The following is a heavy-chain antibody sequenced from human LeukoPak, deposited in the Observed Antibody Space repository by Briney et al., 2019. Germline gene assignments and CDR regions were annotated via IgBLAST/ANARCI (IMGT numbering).Heavy chain of an antibody. CDR3: AIWFGEVSDFLGPWDG. D-gene: IGHD3-10*01. CDR1: GYTFIRHG. V-gene: IGHV1-18*01. Sequence: ASVKVSCKGSGYTFIRHGISWARQAPGQGLEWMGWINAHNGNTKYAQKVQGRVTMTADTSTSTAYMELRGLRSDDAAVYYCAIWFGEVSDFLGPWDGWGQGTLVTVSS. J-gene: IGHJ1*01. CDR2: INAHNGNT.